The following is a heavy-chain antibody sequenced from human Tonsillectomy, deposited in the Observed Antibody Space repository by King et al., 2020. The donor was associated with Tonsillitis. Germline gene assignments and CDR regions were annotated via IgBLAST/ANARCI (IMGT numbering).Heavy chain of an antibody. J-gene: IGHJ6*02. Sequence: VQLVESGSELKKPGASVKVSCEASGYTFSNYAINWVRQAPGQGLEWMGWINTNTGNPTYAQGFTGRFVFSLDTSVSTAYLQISSLKAEDTAVYYCARDPEGYSYGNNLLYDGMDVWGQGTTVTVPS. CDR3: ARDPEGYSYGNNLLYDGMDV. CDR2: INTNTGNP. V-gene: IGHV7-4-1*02. CDR1: GYTFSNYA. D-gene: IGHD5-18*01.